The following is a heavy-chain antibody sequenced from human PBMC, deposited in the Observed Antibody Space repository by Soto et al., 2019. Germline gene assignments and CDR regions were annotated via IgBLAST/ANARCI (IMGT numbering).Heavy chain of an antibody. D-gene: IGHD3-3*01. V-gene: IGHV4-34*01. CDR3: ARGGYDFWSGYYPYNWFDP. Sequence: SETLSLTCAVYGGSFSGYYWSWIRQPPGKGLEWIGEINHSGSTNYNPSLKSRVTISVDTSKNQFSLKLSSVTAADTAVYCCARGGYDFWSGYYPYNWFDPWGQGTLVTVSS. CDR1: GGSFSGYY. J-gene: IGHJ5*02. CDR2: INHSGST.